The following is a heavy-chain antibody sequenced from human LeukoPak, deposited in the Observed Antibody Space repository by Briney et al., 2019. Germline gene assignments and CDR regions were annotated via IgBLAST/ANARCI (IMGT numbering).Heavy chain of an antibody. V-gene: IGHV1-2*02. Sequence: ASVKVSCKASGYTFTGYYMHWVRQAPGQGLEWMGWINPNSGGTNYAQKFQGRVTITRDTSISTAYMELSRLRSDDTAVYYCARDATYSSGWYIDPWGQGTLVTVSS. CDR2: INPNSGGT. D-gene: IGHD6-19*01. CDR3: ARDATYSSGWYIDP. J-gene: IGHJ5*02. CDR1: GYTFTGYY.